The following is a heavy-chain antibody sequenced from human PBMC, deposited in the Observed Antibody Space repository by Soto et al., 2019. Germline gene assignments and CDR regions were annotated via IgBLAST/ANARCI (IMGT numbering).Heavy chain of an antibody. J-gene: IGHJ6*03. CDR3: AREAASDPSFYYHYMDV. CDR2: MNPDSGNT. Sequence: QEQLVQSGAEVKKTGAPVKVSCKASGYTFSNYNINWVRQASGQGLEWMGWMNPDSGNTGYAEKFQGRVTMTRNSSISTAYMELSGLRSEDTAVYYCAREAASDPSFYYHYMDVWGKGTTVTVSS. V-gene: IGHV1-8*01. CDR1: GYTFSNYN. D-gene: IGHD3-10*01.